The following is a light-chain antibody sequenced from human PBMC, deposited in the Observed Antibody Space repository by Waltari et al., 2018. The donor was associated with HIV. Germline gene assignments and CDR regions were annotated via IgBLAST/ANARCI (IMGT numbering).Light chain of an antibody. CDR2: GAS. Sequence: AIRMTQSPSSFSASTGDRVSITCRASQGFSSYLAWYQQKPWKAPKLLIYGASTLQSAVPSRFSGSGSGTNFTLTISCLQSEDFATYFCQQYYSYPWTFGQGTKVEIK. V-gene: IGKV1-8*01. CDR1: QGFSSY. J-gene: IGKJ1*01. CDR3: QQYYSYPWT.